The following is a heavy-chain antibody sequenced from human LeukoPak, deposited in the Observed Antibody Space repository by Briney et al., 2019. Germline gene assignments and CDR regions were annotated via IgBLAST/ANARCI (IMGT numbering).Heavy chain of an antibody. J-gene: IGHJ6*03. D-gene: IGHD3-10*01. CDR3: ARALPPRGAIKSHDYYYYYYMDV. V-gene: IGHV4-61*02. CDR1: GYSISSGYY. Sequence: SETLSLTCTVSGYSISSGYYWSWIRQPAGKGLEWIGRIYTSGSTNYNPSLKSRVTISVDTSKNQFSLKLSSVTAADTAVYYCARALPPRGAIKSHDYYYYYYMDVWGKGTTVTISS. CDR2: IYTSGST.